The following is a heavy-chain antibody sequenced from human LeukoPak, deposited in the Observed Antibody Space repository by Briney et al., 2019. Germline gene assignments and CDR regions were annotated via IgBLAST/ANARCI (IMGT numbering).Heavy chain of an antibody. Sequence: GRSLRLSCAASGFTFSSYAMHWVRQAPGKGLEWVAVISYDGSNKYYADSVKGRFTISRDNAKNSLYLQMNSLRAEDTAVYYCARDPGGYCSSTSCHRTYWGQGTLVTVSS. V-gene: IGHV3-30-3*01. CDR3: ARDPGGYCSSTSCHRTY. CDR2: ISYDGSNK. D-gene: IGHD2-2*02. CDR1: GFTFSSYA. J-gene: IGHJ4*02.